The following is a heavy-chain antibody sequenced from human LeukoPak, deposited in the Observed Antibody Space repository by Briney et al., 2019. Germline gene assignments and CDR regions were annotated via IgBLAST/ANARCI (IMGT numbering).Heavy chain of an antibody. CDR3: AKDRYLGINWYFDL. CDR1: GFTFSSYA. CDR2: VTSSGNTR. V-gene: IGHV3-23*01. D-gene: IGHD7-27*01. J-gene: IGHJ2*01. Sequence: PGGSLRLFCAASGFTFSSYAMSWVRQAPGKGLEGVSGVTSSGNTRYYADSVKGRFTISRDNSKNTLYLQMNSLRAEDTAVYYCAKDRYLGINWYFDLWGRGTLVTVSS.